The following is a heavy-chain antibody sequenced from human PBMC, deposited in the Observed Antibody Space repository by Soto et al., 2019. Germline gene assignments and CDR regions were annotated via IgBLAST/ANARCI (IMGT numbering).Heavy chain of an antibody. D-gene: IGHD2-21*02. CDR2: ISGSGGST. CDR3: EKNTVVTPFYFQH. CDR1: GFTFSSYA. Sequence: GGSLRLSCAASGFTFSSYAMSWVRQAPGKGLEWVSAISGSGGSTYYADSVKGRFTISRDNSKNTLYLKMNSLRAEDTAVYYCEKNTVVTPFYFQHWGQGNLVTVS. V-gene: IGHV3-23*01. J-gene: IGHJ1*01.